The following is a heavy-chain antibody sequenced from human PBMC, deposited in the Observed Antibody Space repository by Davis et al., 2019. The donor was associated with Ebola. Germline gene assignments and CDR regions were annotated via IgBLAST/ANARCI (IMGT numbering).Heavy chain of an antibody. CDR2: ISSSSSYI. Sequence: GGSLRLSCAASGFTFSSYSMNWVRQAPGKGLEWVSSISSSSSYIYYADSVKGRFTISRHNSKNTLYLQMNSLRAEDTAVYYCARTYSSGVLPYWGQGTLVTVSS. CDR1: GFTFSSYS. D-gene: IGHD6-19*01. CDR3: ARTYSSGVLPY. J-gene: IGHJ4*02. V-gene: IGHV3-21*04.